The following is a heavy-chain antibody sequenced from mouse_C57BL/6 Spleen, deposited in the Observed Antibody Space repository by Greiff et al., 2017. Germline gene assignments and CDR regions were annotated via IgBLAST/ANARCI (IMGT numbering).Heavy chain of an antibody. J-gene: IGHJ2*01. CDR2: IYPGDGDT. V-gene: IGHV1-82*01. Sequence: QVQLQQSGPELVKPGASVTISCKASGYAFSSSWMNWVKQRPGKGLEWIGRIYPGDGDTNYNGKFKGKATLTADKSSSTAYMQLTSLTSEDSAVYLCAGGVFDDWGQGTTLTVSS. CDR1: GYAFSSSW. CDR3: AGGVFDD.